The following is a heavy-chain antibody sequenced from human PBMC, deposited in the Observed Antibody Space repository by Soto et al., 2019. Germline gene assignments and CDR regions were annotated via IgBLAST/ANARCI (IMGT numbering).Heavy chain of an antibody. D-gene: IGHD6-13*01. CDR1: GYTFTGYY. CDR2: INPDSGGT. Sequence: ASVKVSCKASGYTFTGYYIHWVRQAPGQGLEWMGWINPDSGGTNYAQKFQGRVTMTRDTSISTAYMELSRLRSDDTAVYYCARGQYSSSWHSTYYFDYWGQGPLVTVSS. J-gene: IGHJ4*02. CDR3: ARGQYSSSWHSTYYFDY. V-gene: IGHV1-2*02.